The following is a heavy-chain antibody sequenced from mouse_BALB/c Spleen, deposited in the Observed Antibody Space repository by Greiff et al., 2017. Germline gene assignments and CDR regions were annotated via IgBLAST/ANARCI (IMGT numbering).Heavy chain of an antibody. V-gene: IGHV5-6-4*01. J-gene: IGHJ2*01. Sequence: DVKLVESGGGLVKPGGSLKLSCAASGFTFSSYTMSWVRQTPEKRLEWVATISSGGSYTYYPDSVKGRFTISRDNAKNTLYLQMSSLKSEDTAMYYCTRDDGYDYWGQGTTLTVSS. CDR1: GFTFSSYT. CDR2: ISSGGSYT. D-gene: IGHD1-2*01. CDR3: TRDDGYDY.